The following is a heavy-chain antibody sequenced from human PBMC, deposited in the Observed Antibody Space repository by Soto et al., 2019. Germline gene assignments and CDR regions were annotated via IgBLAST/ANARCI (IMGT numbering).Heavy chain of an antibody. CDR3: GRVGSTAVSGVIMLQYDLDY. CDR2: ISGSGDNT. V-gene: IGHV3-23*01. Sequence: EVQLLESGGGLVQPGGSLRLSCAASGITFSNYPMHWIRQAPGKGLDWISTISGSGDNTYYADSVKGRFTISRDNSKNTPFLQMNSLRAADTAVYYCGRVGSTAVSGVIMLQYDLDYCGQGTLVTVSS. CDR1: GITFSNYP. J-gene: IGHJ4*02. D-gene: IGHD3-16*02.